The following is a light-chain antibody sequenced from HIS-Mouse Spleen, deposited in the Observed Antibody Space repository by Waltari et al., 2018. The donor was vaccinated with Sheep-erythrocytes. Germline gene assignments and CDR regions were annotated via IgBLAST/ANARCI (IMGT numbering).Light chain of an antibody. V-gene: IGLV3-1*01. CDR1: KLGGQY. CDR3: QAWDSSTEV. CDR2: QDS. J-gene: IGLJ2*01. Sequence: SYELTQPPSVSVSPGQTASITCSAAKLGGQYACWYQQKPGQSPVLVIYQDSKRPSGIPERFSGSNSGNTATLTISGTQAMDEADYYCQAWDSSTEVFGGGTKLTVL.